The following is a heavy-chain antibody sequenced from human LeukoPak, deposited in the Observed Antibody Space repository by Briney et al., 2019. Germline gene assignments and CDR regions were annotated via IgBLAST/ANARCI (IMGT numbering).Heavy chain of an antibody. D-gene: IGHD2-8*01. CDR3: ARLKYCTNGVCYAGYDY. Sequence: ASVKVSCKASGYTFTSYAMHWVRQAPGQRLEWMGWINAGNGNTKYSQKFQGRVTITRDTSADTAYMELSSLRSEDTAVYYCARLKYCTNGVCYAGYDYWGQGTLVTVSS. CDR2: INAGNGNT. CDR1: GYTFTSYA. V-gene: IGHV1-3*01. J-gene: IGHJ4*02.